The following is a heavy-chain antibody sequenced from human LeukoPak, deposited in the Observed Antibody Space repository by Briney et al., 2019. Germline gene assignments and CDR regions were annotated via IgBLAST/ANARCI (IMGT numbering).Heavy chain of an antibody. CDR2: MKQDGSET. Sequence: GGSLRLSCAASGFTFSNYWMSWVRQAPGKGLEWVANMKQDGSETYYVDSVKGRFTISRDNAKNSLYLQMNSLRAEDTAVYYCARDGQWELDAFDIWGQGTMVTVSS. J-gene: IGHJ3*02. CDR1: GFTFSNYW. V-gene: IGHV3-7*01. D-gene: IGHD1-26*01. CDR3: ARDGQWELDAFDI.